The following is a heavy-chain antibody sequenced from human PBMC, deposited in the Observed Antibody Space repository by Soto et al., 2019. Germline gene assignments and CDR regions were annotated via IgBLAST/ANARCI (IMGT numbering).Heavy chain of an antibody. J-gene: IGHJ6*02. CDR3: AREKVVPGSDYYGMDV. Sequence: EVQLVESGGGLIQPGGSLRLSCAASGFTVSANYMSWVHQAPGKGLEWVSLIYSDHTTYYADSVKDRFTISRDNSNNTLYLQMNSLRVEDTAVYYCAREKVVPGSDYYGMDVWGQGTTVTVSS. D-gene: IGHD3-10*01. V-gene: IGHV3-53*01. CDR2: IYSDHTT. CDR1: GFTVSANY.